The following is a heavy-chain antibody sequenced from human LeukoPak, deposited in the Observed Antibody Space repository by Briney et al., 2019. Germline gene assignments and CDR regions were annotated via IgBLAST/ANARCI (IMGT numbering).Heavy chain of an antibody. J-gene: IGHJ3*02. Sequence: GASVKVSCKASGYTFTGYYMHWVRHAPGQGRGWMGWINPNSVGTNYAQNFQGRVTMTRDTSISTAYMELSRLRSEDTAVYYCARGQYYYDSSGYHDAFDIWGQGTMVTVSS. V-gene: IGHV1-2*02. D-gene: IGHD3-22*01. CDR2: INPNSVGT. CDR1: GYTFTGYY. CDR3: ARGQYYYDSSGYHDAFDI.